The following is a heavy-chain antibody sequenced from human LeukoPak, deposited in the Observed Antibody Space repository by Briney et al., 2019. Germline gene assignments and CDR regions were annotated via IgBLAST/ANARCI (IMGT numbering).Heavy chain of an antibody. CDR3: AKDFAAAAGQTEYFQH. Sequence: PGGSLRLSCAASGFTFDDYAMHWVRQAPGKGLEWVSGISWNSGSIGYADSVKGRFTISRDNAKNSLYLQMNSLRAEDTALYYCAKDFAAAAGQTEYFQHWGQGTLVTVSS. D-gene: IGHD6-13*01. CDR2: ISWNSGSI. J-gene: IGHJ1*01. CDR1: GFTFDDYA. V-gene: IGHV3-9*01.